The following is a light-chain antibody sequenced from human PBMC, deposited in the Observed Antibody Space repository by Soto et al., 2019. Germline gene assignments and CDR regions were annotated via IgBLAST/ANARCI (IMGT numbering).Light chain of an antibody. CDR3: QQYNGYRTWT. J-gene: IGKJ1*01. V-gene: IGKV1-5*01. CDR2: DAS. Sequence: DIQMTQSPATLSASVGDRVSITCRASQDISRWLAWYQQKAGKAPKVLVWDASSLQRGVPSRFTGSGSGTEFTLTINGLQPDDFATYYCQQYNGYRTWTFGQGTKVDIK. CDR1: QDISRW.